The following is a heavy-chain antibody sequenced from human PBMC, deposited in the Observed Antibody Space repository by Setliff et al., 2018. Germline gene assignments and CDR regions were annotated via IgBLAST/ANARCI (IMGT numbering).Heavy chain of an antibody. CDR2: IDPSGDYT. D-gene: IGHD5-18*01. CDR3: ARAPLESGYYYGQGHYFDY. CDR1: GYTLTNYY. J-gene: IGHJ4*02. Sequence: GASVKVSCKASGYTLTNYYMHWVRQAPGQGLEWMGIIDPSGDYTNYAQKFQGRVTMTRDTSTTTVYMELSSLRSDDTAVYYCARAPLESGYYYGQGHYFDYWGQGTLVTVSS. V-gene: IGHV1-46*01.